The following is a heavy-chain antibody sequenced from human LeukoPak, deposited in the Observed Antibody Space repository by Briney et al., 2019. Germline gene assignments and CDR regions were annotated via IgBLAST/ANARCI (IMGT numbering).Heavy chain of an antibody. J-gene: IGHJ4*02. Sequence: GASVKFSCKASGYTFTGYYMHWVRQAPGQGLEWMGWINPNSGGTNYAQKFQGRVTMTRDTSISTAYMELSRLRSDDTAVYYCAREDRGPGIAAAGFDYWGQGTLVTVSS. CDR1: GYTFTGYY. V-gene: IGHV1-2*02. D-gene: IGHD6-13*01. CDR3: AREDRGPGIAAAGFDY. CDR2: INPNSGGT.